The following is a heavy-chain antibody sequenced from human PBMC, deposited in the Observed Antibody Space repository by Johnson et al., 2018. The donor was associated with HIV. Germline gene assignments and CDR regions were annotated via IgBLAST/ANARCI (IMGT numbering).Heavy chain of an antibody. J-gene: IGHJ3*02. Sequence: QVQLVESGGGLVKPGGSLRLSCAASGFTFNNAWMGWVRQAPGKGLEWISYISGGGSAIYYADSVRGRFTISRDNAKNSLYLQMNSLRAEDTAVYYCARDRVGATAFDIWGQGTMVTVSS. CDR3: ARDRVGATAFDI. D-gene: IGHD1-26*01. V-gene: IGHV3-11*04. CDR2: ISGGGSAI. CDR1: GFTFNNAW.